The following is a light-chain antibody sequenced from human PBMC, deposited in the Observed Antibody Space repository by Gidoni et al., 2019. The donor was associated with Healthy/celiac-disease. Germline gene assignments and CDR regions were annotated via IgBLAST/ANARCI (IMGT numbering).Light chain of an antibody. V-gene: IGKV1-39*01. J-gene: IGKJ2*01. Sequence: DIQMTQSPSSLSASVGDRVTITCQASQSISSYLNWYQKKPGKAPKHLIYAASSLQSGVPSRFSGGGSGTDFTPTIGSLRPEDFATNNCKQSYRTPYTFGQGTKLEIK. CDR3: KQSYRTPYT. CDR2: AAS. CDR1: QSISSY.